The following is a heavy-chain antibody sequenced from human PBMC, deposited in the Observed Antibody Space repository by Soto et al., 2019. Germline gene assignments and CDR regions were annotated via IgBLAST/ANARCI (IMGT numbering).Heavy chain of an antibody. CDR2: IIPIFGTV. CDR3: ARSWIAARFQSDLILDY. Sequence: SVKVSCKASGGTFSSYAISWVRQAPGQGLEWMGGIIPIFGTVNYAQKFQGRVTITADESTSTAYMELSSLRSEDTAVYYCARSWIAARFQSDLILDYWGQGTLVTVSS. D-gene: IGHD6-6*01. CDR1: GGTFSSYA. V-gene: IGHV1-69*13. J-gene: IGHJ4*02.